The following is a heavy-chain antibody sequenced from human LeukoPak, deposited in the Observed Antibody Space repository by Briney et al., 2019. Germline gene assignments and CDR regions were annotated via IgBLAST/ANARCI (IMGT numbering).Heavy chain of an antibody. Sequence: GGSLRLSCTASGFTFGDYAMSWVRQAPGKGLEWVGFIRSKAYGGTTEYAASVKGRFTISRDDSKSIAYLQMNSLKTEDTAVYYCTRDRVDTAMDHYYYGMDVWGKGTTVTVSS. J-gene: IGHJ6*04. D-gene: IGHD5-18*01. CDR1: GFTFGDYA. V-gene: IGHV3-49*04. CDR2: IRSKAYGGTT. CDR3: TRDRVDTAMDHYYYGMDV.